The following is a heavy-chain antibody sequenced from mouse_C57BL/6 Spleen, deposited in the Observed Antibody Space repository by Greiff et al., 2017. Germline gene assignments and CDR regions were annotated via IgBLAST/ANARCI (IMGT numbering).Heavy chain of an antibody. CDR3: ARERGSSLGAMDY. Sequence: VKLVESEGGLVQPGSSMKLSCTASGFTFSDYYMAWVRQVPEKGLEWVANINYDGSSTYYLDSLKSRFIISRDNAKNILYLQMSSLKSEDTATYYCARERGSSLGAMDYWGQGTSVTVSS. CDR1: GFTFSDYY. D-gene: IGHD1-3*01. V-gene: IGHV5-16*01. J-gene: IGHJ4*01. CDR2: INYDGSST.